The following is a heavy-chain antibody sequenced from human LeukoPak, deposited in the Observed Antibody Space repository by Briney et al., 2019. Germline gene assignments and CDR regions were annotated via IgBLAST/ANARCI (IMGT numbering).Heavy chain of an antibody. J-gene: IGHJ4*02. CDR1: GFTVSSNY. V-gene: IGHV3-66*01. D-gene: IGHD3-10*01. CDR3: ARWRHYYGSGRFDY. CDR2: IYSGGST. Sequence: GGSLRLSCAASGFTVSSNYMSWVRQAPGKGLEWVSVIYSGGSTYYADSVKGRFTISRDNSKNTLYLQMNSLRAEDTAVYYCARWRHYYGSGRFDYWGQGTLVTVSS.